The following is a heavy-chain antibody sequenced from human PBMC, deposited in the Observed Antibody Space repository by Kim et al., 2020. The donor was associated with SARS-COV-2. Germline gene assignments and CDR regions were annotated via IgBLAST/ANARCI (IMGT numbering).Heavy chain of an antibody. J-gene: IGHJ5*02. Sequence: SVKVSCKASGGTFSSYAISWVRQAPGQGLEWMGGIIPIFGTANYAQKFQGRVTITADESTSTAYMELSSLRSEDTAVYYCARDLAGFGELSPDWFDPWGQGTLVTVSS. CDR3: ARDLAGFGELSPDWFDP. CDR1: GGTFSSYA. CDR2: IIPIFGTA. V-gene: IGHV1-69*13. D-gene: IGHD3-10*01.